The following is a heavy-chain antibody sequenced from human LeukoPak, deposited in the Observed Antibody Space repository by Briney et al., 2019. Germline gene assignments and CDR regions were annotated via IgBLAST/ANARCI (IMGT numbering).Heavy chain of an antibody. Sequence: ASVKVSCKASGYIFINCGINWVRQAPGQGLEWMGWMNPKSGDTGYEQKFQGRVTITRDSSISTVYMELSSLGSEDTALYYCARGRYMDVWGKGTMVTVCS. V-gene: IGHV1-8*02. CDR1: GYIFINCG. CDR3: ARGRYMDV. J-gene: IGHJ6*03. CDR2: MNPKSGDT.